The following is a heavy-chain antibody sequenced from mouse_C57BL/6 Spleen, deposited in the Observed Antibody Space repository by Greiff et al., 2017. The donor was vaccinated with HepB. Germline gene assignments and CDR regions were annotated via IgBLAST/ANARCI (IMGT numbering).Heavy chain of an antibody. CDR1: GFTFSSYA. CDR3: TRRPPLYYDYDGLSMDY. V-gene: IGHV5-9-1*02. Sequence: DVMLVESGEGLVKPGGSLKLSCAASGFTFSSYAMSWVRQTPEKRLEWVAYISSGGDYIYYADTVKGRFTISRDNARNTLYLQMSSLKSEDTAMYYCTRRPPLYYDYDGLSMDYWGQGTSVTVSS. CDR2: ISSGGDYI. D-gene: IGHD2-4*01. J-gene: IGHJ4*01.